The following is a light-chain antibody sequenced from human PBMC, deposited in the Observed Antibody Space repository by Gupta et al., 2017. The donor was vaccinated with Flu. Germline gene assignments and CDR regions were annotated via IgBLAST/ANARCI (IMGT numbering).Light chain of an antibody. CDR1: QSVGTN. CDR3: NQYNTLNL. CDR2: GAI. Sequence: SPATLSVSPGERVALSCRASQSVGTNVEWYQQKPGQAPRLLIYGAIHRAVEIPDRFSGSGYGTEFTLTSSRRQYEDFAVYYLNQYNTLNLFGHGTIVDIK. V-gene: IGKV3-15*01. J-gene: IGKJ3*01.